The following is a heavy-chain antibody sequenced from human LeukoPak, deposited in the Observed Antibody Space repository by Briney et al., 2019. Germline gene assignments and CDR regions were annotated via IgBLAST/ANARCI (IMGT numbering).Heavy chain of an antibody. CDR2: ISYDGSNK. CDR3: AKDRDSSGWFDY. D-gene: IGHD6-19*01. V-gene: IGHV3-30*18. CDR1: GFTFSTYG. J-gene: IGHJ4*02. Sequence: GRSLRLSCAASGFTFSTYGMHWVRQAPGKGLEWVAAISYDGSNKYYADSVKGRLTISRDNSKNTLYLQMNSLRAEDTAVYYCAKDRDSSGWFDYWGQGTLVTVSS.